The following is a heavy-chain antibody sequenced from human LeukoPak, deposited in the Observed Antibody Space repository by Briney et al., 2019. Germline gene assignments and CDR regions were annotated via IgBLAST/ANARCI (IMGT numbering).Heavy chain of an antibody. CDR2: INHSGST. V-gene: IGHV4-34*01. D-gene: IGHD6-13*01. J-gene: IGHJ6*02. CDR3: ARAIISSSWYYYYYGMDV. Sequence: SETLSLTCTVSGGSISSYYWSWIRQPPGKGLEWIGEINHSGSTNYNPSLKSRVTISVDTSKNQFSLKLSSVTAADTAVYYCARAIISSSWYYYYYGMDVWGQGTTVTVSS. CDR1: GGSISSYY.